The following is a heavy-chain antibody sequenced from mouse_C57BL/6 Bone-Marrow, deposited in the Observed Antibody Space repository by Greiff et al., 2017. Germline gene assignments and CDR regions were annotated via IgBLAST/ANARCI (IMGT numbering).Heavy chain of an antibody. V-gene: IGHV1-64*01. J-gene: IGHJ2*01. CDR2: IHPNSGST. Sequence: QVQLQQSGAELVKPGASVKLSCKASGYTFTSYWMHWVKQRPGQGLEWIGMIHPNSGSTNYNEKFKSKATLTVDKSSSTAYMQLSSLTSEDSAVYYCAREVTTVVALDYWGQGTTLTVSS. D-gene: IGHD1-1*01. CDR3: AREVTTVVALDY. CDR1: GYTFTSYW.